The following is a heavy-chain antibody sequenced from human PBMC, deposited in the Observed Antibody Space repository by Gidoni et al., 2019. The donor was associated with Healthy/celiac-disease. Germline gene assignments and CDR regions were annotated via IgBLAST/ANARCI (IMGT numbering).Heavy chain of an antibody. CDR3: AGVGLWFGEFTDY. CDR2: ISSSSSYI. J-gene: IGHJ4*02. V-gene: IGHV3-21*01. D-gene: IGHD3-10*01. Sequence: EVQLVESGGGLVKLGGSLRLSCAASGFTFSSYSMNWVLQAPGEGLECVSSISSSSSYIYYADSVKGRFTISRDNAKNSLYLQMNSLRAEDTAVYYCAGVGLWFGEFTDYWGQGTLVTVSS. CDR1: GFTFSSYS.